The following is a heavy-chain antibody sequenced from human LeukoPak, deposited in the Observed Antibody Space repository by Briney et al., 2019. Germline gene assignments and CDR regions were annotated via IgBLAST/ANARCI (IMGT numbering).Heavy chain of an antibody. CDR3: AMALDY. CDR1: GFTFSNYL. J-gene: IGHJ4*02. Sequence: GGSLRLSCVASGFTFSNYLLNWVRQAPGKGLEWVSGISHSGSSIYYADSVKGRFTISRDNSKNTLYLQMYRLRVEDTAVYYCAMALDYWGQGTLVTVSS. CDR2: ISHSGSSI. V-gene: IGHV3-23*01.